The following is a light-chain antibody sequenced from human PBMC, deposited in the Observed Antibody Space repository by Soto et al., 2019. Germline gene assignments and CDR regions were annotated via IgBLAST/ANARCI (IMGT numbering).Light chain of an antibody. V-gene: IGKV1-39*01. CDR3: QQSYSTPHT. J-gene: IGKJ1*01. CDR2: AAS. CDR1: RSISSY. Sequence: DIQMTQSPSSLSASVGDRVTITCRASRSISSYLNWYQQKPGKAPKLLIYAASSLQGGVPLRFSGGGSGTDFTLTISSLQPEDFATYYCQQSYSTPHTFGQGTKVDIK.